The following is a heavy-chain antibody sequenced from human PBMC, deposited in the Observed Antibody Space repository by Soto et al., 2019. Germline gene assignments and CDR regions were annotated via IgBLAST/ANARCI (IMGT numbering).Heavy chain of an antibody. J-gene: IGHJ5*02. CDR3: ARHGERTIRSLNWFDP. V-gene: IGHV4-59*08. D-gene: IGHD4-17*01. CDR2: IDSSGRA. Sequence: SETLSLTCIVSGGSISNYYWSWIRQPPGKGLEWIGSIDSSGRAHYDGRVTISPDMSKNQFSLKLTSVTAADTAMYYCARHGERTIRSLNWFDPWGQGTLVTVSS. CDR1: GGSISNYY.